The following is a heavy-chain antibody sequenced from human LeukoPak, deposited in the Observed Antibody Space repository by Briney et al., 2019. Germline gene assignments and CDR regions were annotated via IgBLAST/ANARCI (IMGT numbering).Heavy chain of an antibody. CDR2: INHSGST. J-gene: IGHJ4*02. Sequence: SETLSLTCTVSGGSISSSSYYWSWIRQPPGKGLEWIGEINHSGSTNYNPSLKSRVTISVDTSKNQFSLKLSSVTAADTAVYYCARSIAAAGRYDYVWGSYRYLSCFDYWGQGTLVTVSS. CDR1: GGSISSSSYY. CDR3: ARSIAAAGRYDYVWGSYRYLSCFDY. V-gene: IGHV4-39*07. D-gene: IGHD3-16*02.